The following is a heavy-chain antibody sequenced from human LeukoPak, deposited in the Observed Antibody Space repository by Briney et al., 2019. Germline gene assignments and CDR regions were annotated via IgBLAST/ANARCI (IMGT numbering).Heavy chain of an antibody. Sequence: GGSLRLSCAASGYNFDDYTMHWVRQAPGKGLEWVSSISWEGDRTYYGDSVRGRFTISRDNSKDSLYLQMNSLRTEDTALYYCAKDFGVGIYDYWSFDLWGRGTLVTVSS. J-gene: IGHJ2*01. CDR2: ISWEGDRT. CDR1: GYNFDDYT. CDR3: AKDFGVGIYDYWSFDL. D-gene: IGHD2-21*01. V-gene: IGHV3-43*01.